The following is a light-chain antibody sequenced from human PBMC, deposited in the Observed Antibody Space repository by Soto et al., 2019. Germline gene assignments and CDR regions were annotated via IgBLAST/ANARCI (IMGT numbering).Light chain of an antibody. CDR2: KAP. Sequence: DIQMTQSPSPLSASVVDSVTITCRASQSISSWLAWYQQKPGKAPKLLIYKAPSLESGVPSRFSGSGSGTEFTLTISSLQPDDFATYYCQQYNSYSTFGQGTKVDI. CDR3: QQYNSYST. J-gene: IGKJ1*01. CDR1: QSISSW. V-gene: IGKV1-5*03.